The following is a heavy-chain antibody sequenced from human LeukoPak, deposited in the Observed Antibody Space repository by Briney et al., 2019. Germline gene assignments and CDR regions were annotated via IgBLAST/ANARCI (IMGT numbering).Heavy chain of an antibody. J-gene: IGHJ4*02. CDR3: ARGRGWVDH. D-gene: IGHD3-16*01. CDR1: GFSFTAYA. Sequence: GGSLRLPCAASGFSFTAYAMSWFRQTPGKGLEGVANIHEDGRVTNYVDSVKGRFTISRDNARNSVYLQMNSLRVEDTSLYYCARGRGWVDHWGQGTLVTVSS. V-gene: IGHV3-7*01. CDR2: IHEDGRVT.